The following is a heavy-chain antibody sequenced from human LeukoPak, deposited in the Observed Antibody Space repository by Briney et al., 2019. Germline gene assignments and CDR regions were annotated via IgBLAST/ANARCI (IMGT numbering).Heavy chain of an antibody. Sequence: SETLSLTCTVSGGSISSSSYYWGWLRQPPGKGLEWIGSIYYSGSAYYNPSLKSRVTISVDTSKNQFSLKLSSVTAADTAVYYCARLDSSGWYYFDYWGQGTLVTVSS. CDR2: IYYSGSA. J-gene: IGHJ4*02. CDR1: GGSISSSSYY. V-gene: IGHV4-39*01. CDR3: ARLDSSGWYYFDY. D-gene: IGHD6-19*01.